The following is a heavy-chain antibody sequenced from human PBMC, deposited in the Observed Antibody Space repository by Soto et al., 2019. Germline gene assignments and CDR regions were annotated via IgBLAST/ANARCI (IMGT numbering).Heavy chain of an antibody. CDR3: ARDLFYDPLDY. J-gene: IGHJ4*02. CDR1: VGTFSSYA. Sequence: GXSVKVSCKASVGTFSSYAISWVRQAPGQGLEWMGGIIPIFGTANYAQKFQGRVTITADESTSTAYMELSSLRSEDTAVYYCARDLFYDPLDYWGQGTLVTVSS. V-gene: IGHV1-69*13. CDR2: IIPIFGTA. D-gene: IGHD5-12*01.